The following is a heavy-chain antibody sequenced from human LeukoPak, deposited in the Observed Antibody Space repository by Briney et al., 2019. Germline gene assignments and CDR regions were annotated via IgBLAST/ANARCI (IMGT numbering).Heavy chain of an antibody. CDR1: GFTFSSYA. CDR2: ISGSGGST. CDR3: AKLVPEYCSGGSCLRGYFDY. D-gene: IGHD2-15*01. J-gene: IGHJ4*02. Sequence: GGSLRLSCAASGFTFSSYAMSWVRQAPGKGLEWVSAISGSGGSTYYADSVKGRFTISRDNSKNTLYLQMNSLRAEDTAVYYCAKLVPEYCSGGSCLRGYFDYWGQGTLVTVSP. V-gene: IGHV3-23*01.